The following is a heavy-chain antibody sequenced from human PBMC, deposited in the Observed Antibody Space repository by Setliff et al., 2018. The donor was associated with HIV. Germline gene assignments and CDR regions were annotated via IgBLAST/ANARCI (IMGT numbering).Heavy chain of an antibody. V-gene: IGHV3-53*01. CDR1: GITFRDYA. CDR2: LYNDGRS. D-gene: IGHD2-2*01. Sequence: PGGSLRLSCEASGITFRDYAMTWVRQAPGKGLEWVSILYNDGRSYYADSVKGRFTVSRDNSKNTLYLQMNSLRAEDTAVYYCAGAVVVGGTLGYWGQGTLVTVSS. CDR3: AGAVVVGGTLGY. J-gene: IGHJ4*02.